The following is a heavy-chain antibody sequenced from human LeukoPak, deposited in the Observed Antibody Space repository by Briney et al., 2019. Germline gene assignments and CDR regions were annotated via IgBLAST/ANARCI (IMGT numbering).Heavy chain of an antibody. CDR3: ARGLPGYSGGDDAFDV. CDR2: IYYSGST. V-gene: IGHV4-59*01. J-gene: IGHJ3*01. CDR1: GGSITGYY. Sequence: KTSETLSLTCTVSGGSITGYYWIWIRQPPGKGLEYMGYIYYSGSTNYNPSLKSPLTISLDTSKNQFSLKLTSVTAADTALYYCARGLPGYSGGDDAFDVWGQGTVVIVS. D-gene: IGHD6-19*01.